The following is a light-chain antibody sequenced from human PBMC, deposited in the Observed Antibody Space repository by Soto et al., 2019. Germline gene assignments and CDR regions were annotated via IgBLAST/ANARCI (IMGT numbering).Light chain of an antibody. J-gene: IGLJ2*01. Sequence: QSVLTQPPSASGTPGQRGTLSCSGTHSNIGSNPVNWYQQLPGTAPSLLIYTNTQRPSGVPDRFSGSKSGASASLAISGLQSEDEADYYCAAWDHSLNAVVFGGGTKRTVL. CDR2: TNT. V-gene: IGLV1-44*01. CDR1: HSNIGSNP. CDR3: AAWDHSLNAVV.